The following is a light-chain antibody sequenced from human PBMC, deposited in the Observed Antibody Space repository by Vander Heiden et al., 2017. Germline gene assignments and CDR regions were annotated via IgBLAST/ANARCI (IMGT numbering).Light chain of an antibody. CDR2: WAS. Sequence: DLVMTQSPDSLAVSLGERATINCKSSQSVLYTANNKNYLAWYQQKPRQTPKLLIYWASTRESGVPDRFSGSGSGTDFTLTISSLQAEDVAVYYCQQYYTTPLLTFGGGTKVEIK. J-gene: IGKJ4*01. CDR1: QSVLYTANNKNY. CDR3: QQYYTTPLLT. V-gene: IGKV4-1*01.